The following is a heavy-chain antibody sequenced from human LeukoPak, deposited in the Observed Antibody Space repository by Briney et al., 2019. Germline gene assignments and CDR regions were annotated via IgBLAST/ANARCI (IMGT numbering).Heavy chain of an antibody. CDR2: ISSSGSTI. CDR1: GFTFSSYE. D-gene: IGHD3-16*02. Sequence: GGSLRLSCAASGFTFSSYEMNWVRQAPGKGLEWVSYISSSGSTIYYADSVKGRFTISRDNAKNSLYLQMNSLRAEDTAVYYGARDTPKDTFGGVIVIPTFDYWGQGTLVTVSS. V-gene: IGHV3-48*03. J-gene: IGHJ4*02. CDR3: ARDTPKDTFGGVIVIPTFDY.